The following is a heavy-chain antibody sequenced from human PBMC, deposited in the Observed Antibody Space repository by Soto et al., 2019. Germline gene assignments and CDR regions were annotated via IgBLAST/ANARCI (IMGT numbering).Heavy chain of an antibody. CDR1: AFAFSNYE. CDR3: VRDHSSSWFYFAY. J-gene: IGHJ4*02. D-gene: IGHD6-13*01. Sequence: EVQLLESGGGLVQPGGSLRLSSSSCAFAFSNYEMNWIREAPGKGLEWVSYISRSGTTISYADSVKGRFTISRDNAKNSLYLQMNSLRAEDTAVYYCVRDHSSSWFYFAYWGQGTLVTVSS. CDR2: ISRSGTTI. V-gene: IGHV3-48*03.